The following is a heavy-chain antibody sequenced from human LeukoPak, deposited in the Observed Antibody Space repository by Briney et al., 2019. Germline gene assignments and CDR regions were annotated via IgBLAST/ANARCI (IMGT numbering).Heavy chain of an antibody. V-gene: IGHV3-11*04. J-gene: IGHJ4*02. Sequence: PGGSLRLSCAASGFTFSDYYMSWIRQAPGKGLERVSYISSSGSTIYYADSVKGRFTISRDNAKNSLYLQMNSLRAEDTAVYYCARSRSYYYDSSGYGYWGREPWSPSPQ. D-gene: IGHD3-22*01. CDR2: ISSSGSTI. CDR1: GFTFSDYY. CDR3: ARSRSYYYDSSGYGY.